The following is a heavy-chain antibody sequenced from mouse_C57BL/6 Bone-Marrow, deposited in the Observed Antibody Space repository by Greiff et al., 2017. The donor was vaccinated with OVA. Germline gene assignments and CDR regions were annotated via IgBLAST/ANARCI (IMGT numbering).Heavy chain of an antibody. J-gene: IGHJ3*01. CDR2: IYPGNGDT. V-gene: IGHV1-12*01. CDR1: GYTFTSYN. CDR3: ARSLGNYVWFAY. Sequence: SGAELVRPGASVKMSCTASGYTFTSYNMHWVKQTPRQGLEWIGAIYPGNGDTSYNQKFKGKATLTVDKSSSTAYMQLSSLTSEDSAVYFCARSLGNYVWFAYWGQGTLVTVSA. D-gene: IGHD2-1*01.